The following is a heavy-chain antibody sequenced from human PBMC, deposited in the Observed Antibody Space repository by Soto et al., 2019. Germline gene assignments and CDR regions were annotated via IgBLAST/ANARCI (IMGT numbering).Heavy chain of an antibody. J-gene: IGHJ6*02. CDR3: ARGEYDVIVMAGTSRGYQHAYHGTDV. V-gene: IGHV1-69*12. CDR2: IIPIFATP. D-gene: IGHD2-21*01. CDR1: GGTFSTFA. Sequence: QDHLVQSGAAVKKPASSIKISCRSTGGTFSTFAFSWVRQAPGQGLEWMGGIIPIFATPIYAQKYQGRVTITADDSTSTAYMEVTSLRSNDTAVYFCARGEYDVIVMAGTSRGYQHAYHGTDVWGQGTSVTVSS.